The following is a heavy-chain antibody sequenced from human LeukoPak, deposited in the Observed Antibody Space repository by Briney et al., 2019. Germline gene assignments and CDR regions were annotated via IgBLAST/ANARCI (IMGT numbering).Heavy chain of an antibody. CDR2: ISSSGSTI. CDR3: AKDHGSSDWYYFDY. Sequence: GGSLRLSCAASGFTFSSYEMNWVRQAPGKGLEWVSYISSSGSTIYYADSVKGRFTISRDNSKNALYLQMNTLRADDTAVYYCAKDHGSSDWYYFDYWGQGTLVTVSS. D-gene: IGHD6-13*01. V-gene: IGHV3-48*03. J-gene: IGHJ4*02. CDR1: GFTFSSYE.